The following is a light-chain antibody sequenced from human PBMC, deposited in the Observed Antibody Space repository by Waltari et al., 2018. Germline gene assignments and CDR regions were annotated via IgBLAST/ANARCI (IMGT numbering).Light chain of an antibody. CDR2: DVS. J-gene: IGLJ3*02. Sequence: QSALTQPASVSGSPGQSITISCTGTSSDVGGYNYVSWYQQHPGKAPKLMIYDVSKWPSGVFNRFSGSKSVNTASLTISGLQTEDEADYYCSSYTSSSTWVFGGGTKLTVL. CDR1: SSDVGGYNY. CDR3: SSYTSSSTWV. V-gene: IGLV2-14*01.